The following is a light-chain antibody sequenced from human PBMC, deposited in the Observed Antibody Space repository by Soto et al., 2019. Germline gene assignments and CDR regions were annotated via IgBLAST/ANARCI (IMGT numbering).Light chain of an antibody. V-gene: IGLV4-69*01. CDR2: LNSDGSH. CDR1: SGHSSYT. J-gene: IGLJ2*01. CDR3: QTWDTGIQV. Sequence: QPVLTQSPPASASLGASVKLTCTLSSGHSSYTIAWHQQQPEKGPRYLMKLNSDGSHNKGDGIPDRFSGSSSGAERYLTISSLQSEDEADYYCQTWDTGIQVFGGGTKLTVL.